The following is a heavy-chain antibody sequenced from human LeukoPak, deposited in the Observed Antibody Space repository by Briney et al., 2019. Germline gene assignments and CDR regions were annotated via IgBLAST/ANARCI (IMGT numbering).Heavy chain of an antibody. Sequence: GGSLRLSCAASGFTFSSYAMSWVRQAPGKGLEWVSAISGSGGSTYYADSVKGRFTISRDNSKNTLYLQMNSLRAEDTAVYYCAKDPPIWDYGDSPTPNWGQGTLVTVSS. CDR2: ISGSGGST. CDR1: GFTFSSYA. V-gene: IGHV3-23*01. CDR3: AKDPPIWDYGDSPTPN. J-gene: IGHJ4*02. D-gene: IGHD4-17*01.